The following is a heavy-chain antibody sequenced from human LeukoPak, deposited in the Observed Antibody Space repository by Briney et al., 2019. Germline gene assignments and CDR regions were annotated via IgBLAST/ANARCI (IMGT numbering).Heavy chain of an antibody. D-gene: IGHD3-3*01. V-gene: IGHV1-24*01. CDR1: GYTLTELS. CDR3: ATDPGVPFLEWLPAGGVT. J-gene: IGHJ5*02. CDR2: FDPEDGET. Sequence: ASVKVSCKVSGYTLTELSMHWVRQAPGKGLEWMGGFDPEDGETIYAQKFQGRVTMTEDTSTDTAYMELSSLRSEDTAVYYCATDPGVPFLEWLPAGGVTWGQGTLVTVSS.